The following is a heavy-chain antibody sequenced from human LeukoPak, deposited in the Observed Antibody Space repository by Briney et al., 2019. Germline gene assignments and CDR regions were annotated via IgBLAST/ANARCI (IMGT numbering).Heavy chain of an antibody. CDR3: ARRASIAARRIWFDP. Sequence: GASVKVSCKASGYTFTSYDINWVRQATGQGLEWMGWMNPNSGNTGYAQKFQGRVTITRNTSIITAYMELSSLRSEDTAVYYCARRASIAARRIWFDPWGQGTLVTVSS. J-gene: IGHJ5*02. V-gene: IGHV1-8*03. D-gene: IGHD6-6*01. CDR2: MNPNSGNT. CDR1: GYTFTSYD.